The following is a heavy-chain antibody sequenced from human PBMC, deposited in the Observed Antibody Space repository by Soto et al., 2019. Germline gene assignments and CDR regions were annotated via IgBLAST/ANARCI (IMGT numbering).Heavy chain of an antibody. J-gene: IGHJ4*02. CDR3: ARHVASDRCSYFDN. CDR2: IYPPNSET. V-gene: IGHV5-51*01. CDR1: GYSFTTYW. D-gene: IGHD2-15*01. Sequence: ELQLLPSAAEVKKPGESLRISCEGFGYSFTTYWIGWVRQMPGKGLEWMGIIYPPNSETIYSPSFEGRVTISVDKSINTAFVQWISLEASDTAMYYCARHVASDRCSYFDNWGQGTLVSVSS.